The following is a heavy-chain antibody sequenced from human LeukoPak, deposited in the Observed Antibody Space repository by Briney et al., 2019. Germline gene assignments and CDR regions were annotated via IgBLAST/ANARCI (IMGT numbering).Heavy chain of an antibody. CDR3: AREPYDSSGYYYGIDY. D-gene: IGHD3-22*01. CDR1: GFTFSSYG. Sequence: PGGSLRLSCAASGFTFSSYGMHWVRQAPGKGLEWVAVIWYDGSNNYYADSVKGRFTISRDNSKNTLYLQMNSLRAEDTAVYYCAREPYDSSGYYYGIDYWGQGTLVTVSS. CDR2: IWYDGSNN. J-gene: IGHJ4*02. V-gene: IGHV3-33*01.